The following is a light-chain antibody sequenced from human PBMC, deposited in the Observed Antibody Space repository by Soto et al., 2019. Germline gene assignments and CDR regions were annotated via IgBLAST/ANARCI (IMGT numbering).Light chain of an antibody. CDR3: SSYEGSNVV. Sequence: QSALTQPPSASGSPGQSVTISCTGTSSDVGGYNYVSWYQQHPGKAPKLMIYEVSKRPSGVPDRFSGSKSGNTASLTVSGLQTEDEADYYCSSYEGSNVVFGGGTKLTVL. V-gene: IGLV2-8*01. CDR1: SSDVGGYNY. CDR2: EVS. J-gene: IGLJ2*01.